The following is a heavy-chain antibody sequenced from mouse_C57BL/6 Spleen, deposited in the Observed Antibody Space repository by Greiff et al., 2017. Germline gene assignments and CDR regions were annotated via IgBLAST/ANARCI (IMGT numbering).Heavy chain of an antibody. D-gene: IGHD1-1*01. CDR2: IYPRSGNT. CDR1: GYTFTSYG. Sequence: QVQLQQSGAELARPGASVKLSCKASGYTFTSYGISWVKQRTGQGLEWIGEIYPRSGNTYYNEKFKGKATLTADKSSSTAYMELRSLTSEDSAVYFCARDYYGSSHAWFAYWGQGTLVTVSA. V-gene: IGHV1-81*01. J-gene: IGHJ3*01. CDR3: ARDYYGSSHAWFAY.